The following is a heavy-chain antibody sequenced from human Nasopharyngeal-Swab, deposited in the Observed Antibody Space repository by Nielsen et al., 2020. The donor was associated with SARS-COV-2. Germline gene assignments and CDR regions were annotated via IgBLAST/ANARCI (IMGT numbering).Heavy chain of an antibody. CDR1: GYTVTSNA. CDR3: ARDLFRYDILRIFDY. Sequence: GSVKAPGKASGYTVTSNAMKGVRQAPGQGLEWMGWINTNTGNPTYAQGFTGRFVFSLDTSVSTAYLQISSLKAEDTAVYYCARDLFRYDILRIFDYWGQGTLVTVSS. V-gene: IGHV7-4-1*02. CDR2: INTNTGNP. J-gene: IGHJ4*02. D-gene: IGHD3-9*01.